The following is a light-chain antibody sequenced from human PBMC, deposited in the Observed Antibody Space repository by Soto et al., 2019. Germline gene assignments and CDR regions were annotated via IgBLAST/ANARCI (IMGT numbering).Light chain of an antibody. CDR2: EVY. V-gene: IGLV2-14*01. CDR3: SSYSSTNPLYV. CDR1: SRDFGDYNY. Sequence: QAVVTQPASVSGSPGQSITIPCTGTSRDFGDYNYVSWYQQHPGKAPELLIYEVYNRPAGVSDRFSGSKSGNTASLTISGLQPGDEGDYYCSSYSSTNPLYVFGTGTKVTVL. J-gene: IGLJ1*01.